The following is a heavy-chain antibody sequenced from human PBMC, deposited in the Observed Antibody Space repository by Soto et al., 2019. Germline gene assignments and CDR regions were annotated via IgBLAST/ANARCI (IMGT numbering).Heavy chain of an antibody. D-gene: IGHD3-16*01. V-gene: IGHV3-7*01. CDR3: ARDGGAMGDY. CDR2: IREDGSET. J-gene: IGHJ4*02. Sequence: EVQLVESGGGLVQPGGSLRVSCAASGLTFNNYRMSWVRQAPGKGLEWVANIREDGSETYYVDSVKGRFTISRDNAKNSLYLQMNSLRAEETAVYYCARDGGAMGDYWGQGPQVPVSS. CDR1: GLTFNNYR.